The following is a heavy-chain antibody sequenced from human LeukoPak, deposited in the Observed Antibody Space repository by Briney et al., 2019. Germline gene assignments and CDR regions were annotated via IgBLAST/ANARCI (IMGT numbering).Heavy chain of an antibody. D-gene: IGHD3-3*01. Sequence: SETLSLTCAVSGYSISSGYYWGWIRQPPGKGLEWIGSIYHSGSTYYNPSLKSRVTISVDTSKNQFSLKPSSVTAADTAVYYCARQITIFGVVPDAFDIWGQGTMVTVSS. V-gene: IGHV4-38-2*01. J-gene: IGHJ3*02. CDR2: IYHSGST. CDR1: GYSISSGYY. CDR3: ARQITIFGVVPDAFDI.